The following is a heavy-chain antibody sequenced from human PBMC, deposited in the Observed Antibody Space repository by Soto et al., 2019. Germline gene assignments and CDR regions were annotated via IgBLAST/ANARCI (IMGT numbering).Heavy chain of an antibody. Sequence: GASVKVSCKAPRDTFTSYYINWVRQAPGQGLEWMGVINPHGGSTAYAQKFKGRVTLTRDTSASTVYMEVSSLTSEDTAMYYCAPSPGGNFGIIIEGTNWFAPWGQGTMVTVSS. V-gene: IGHV1-46*01. J-gene: IGHJ5*01. CDR1: RDTFTSYY. CDR2: INPHGGST. CDR3: APSPGGNFGIIIEGTNWFAP. D-gene: IGHD1-26*01.